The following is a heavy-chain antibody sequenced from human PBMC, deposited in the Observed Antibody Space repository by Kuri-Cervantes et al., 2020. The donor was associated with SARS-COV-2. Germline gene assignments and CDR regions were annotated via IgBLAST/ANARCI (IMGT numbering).Heavy chain of an antibody. J-gene: IGHJ6*03. CDR1: GFTFSSYA. CDR3: ARGTYYDFWSGYYREYYYYYMDV. V-gene: IGHV3-30-3*01. Sequence: GESLKISCVASGFTFSSYAMHWVRQAPGKGLEWVAVISYDGSNKYYADSVKGRFTISRDISKNTLYLQMNSLRAEDTAVYYCARGTYYDFWSGYYREYYYYYMDVWGKGTTVTVSS. D-gene: IGHD3-3*01. CDR2: ISYDGSNK.